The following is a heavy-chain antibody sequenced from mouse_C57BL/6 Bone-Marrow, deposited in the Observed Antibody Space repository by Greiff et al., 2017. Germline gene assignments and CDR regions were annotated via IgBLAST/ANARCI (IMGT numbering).Heavy chain of an antibody. CDR2: ISSGSSTI. D-gene: IGHD1-1*01. Sequence: EVKLVESGGGLVKPGGSLKLSCAASGFTFSDYGMHWVRQAPEKGLEWVAYISSGSSTINYADTVKGRFTISRDNAKNTLFMQMTSLRSEDTAMYYCAREGVLRYYVDYWGQGPTLTVSS. CDR3: AREGVLRYYVDY. CDR1: GFTFSDYG. V-gene: IGHV5-17*01. J-gene: IGHJ2*01.